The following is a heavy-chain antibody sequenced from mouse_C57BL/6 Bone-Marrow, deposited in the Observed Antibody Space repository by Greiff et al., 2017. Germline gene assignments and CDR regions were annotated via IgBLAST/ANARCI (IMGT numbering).Heavy chain of an antibody. CDR2: IDPSDSYT. CDR1: GYTFTSYW. V-gene: IGHV1-59*01. CDR3: AIDGYPYYFDY. D-gene: IGHD2-3*01. Sequence: QVQLQQPGAELVRPGTSVKLSCKASGYTFTSYWMHWVKQRPGQGLEWIGVIDPSDSYTNYNQQFKGKATLTVDTSSSTAYMQLSSLTSEDSAVYYCAIDGYPYYFDYWGQGTTLTVSS. J-gene: IGHJ2*01.